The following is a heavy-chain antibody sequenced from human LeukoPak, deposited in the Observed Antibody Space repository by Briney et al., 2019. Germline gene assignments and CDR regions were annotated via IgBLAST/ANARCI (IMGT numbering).Heavy chain of an antibody. CDR3: ARSQWLGDWFDP. CDR2: ISSSSSYI. V-gene: IGHV3-21*01. D-gene: IGHD6-19*01. CDR1: GFTFSSYS. J-gene: IGHJ5*02. Sequence: PGGSLGLSCAASGFTFSSYSMNWVRQAPGKGLEWVSSISSSSSYIYYADSVKGRFTISRDNAKNSLYLQMNSLRAEDTAVYYCARSQWLGDWFDPWGQGTLVTVSS.